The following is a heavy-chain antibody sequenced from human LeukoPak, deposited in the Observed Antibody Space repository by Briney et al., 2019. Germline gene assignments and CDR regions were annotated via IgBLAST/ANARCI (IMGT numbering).Heavy chain of an antibody. CDR2: ISYDGSNK. V-gene: IGHV3-30*18. Sequence: GGSLRLSCAASGSTFSSYGMHWVRQAPGKGLEWVAVISYDGSNKYYADSVKGRFTISRGNSKNTLYLQMNSLRAEDTAVYYCAKETNGDYRQYYFDYWGQGTLVTVSS. D-gene: IGHD4-17*01. CDR1: GSTFSSYG. CDR3: AKETNGDYRQYYFDY. J-gene: IGHJ4*02.